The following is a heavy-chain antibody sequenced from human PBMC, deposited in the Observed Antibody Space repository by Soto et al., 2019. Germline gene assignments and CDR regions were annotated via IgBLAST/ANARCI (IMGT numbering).Heavy chain of an antibody. J-gene: IGHJ1*01. CDR3: AKGTARGRTGYSSGWSPKYFQH. Sequence: GGSLRLSCAASGFTFSSYAMSWVRQAPGKGLEWVSAISGSGGSTYYADSVKGRFTISRDNSKNTLYLQMNSLRAEDTAVYYCAKGTARGRTGYSSGWSPKYFQHWGQGTLVTVSS. CDR2: ISGSGGST. V-gene: IGHV3-23*01. CDR1: GFTFSSYA. D-gene: IGHD6-19*01.